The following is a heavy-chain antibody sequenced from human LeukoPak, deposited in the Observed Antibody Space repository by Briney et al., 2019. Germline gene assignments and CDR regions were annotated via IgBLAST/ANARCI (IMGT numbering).Heavy chain of an antibody. V-gene: IGHV4-61*02. CDR2: IYTSGST. CDR3: ARRGGYNYFYNYYGMDV. D-gene: IGHD5-24*01. J-gene: IGHJ6*02. Sequence: PSETLSLTCTVSGGSISSGSYYWSWIRQPAGKGLEWIGRIYTSGSTNYNPSLKSRVTISVDTSKIQFSLKLTSVTAADTAMYYCARRGGYNYFYNYYGMDVWGQGTTVTVSS. CDR1: GGSISSGSYY.